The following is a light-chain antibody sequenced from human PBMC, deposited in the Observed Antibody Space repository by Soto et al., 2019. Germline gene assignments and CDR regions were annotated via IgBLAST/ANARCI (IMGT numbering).Light chain of an antibody. V-gene: IGLV2-14*01. CDR3: SSYTSTSKV. CDR1: SSDVGGYNY. Sequence: QSVLTQPASVSGSPGQSITISCTGTSSDVGGYNYVSWYQQHPGKAPKLMIYDVSNRPSGVSNRFSGSKSGNTASLTISGLQAENEADNYCSSYTSTSKVFGPGTKVTVL. J-gene: IGLJ1*01. CDR2: DVS.